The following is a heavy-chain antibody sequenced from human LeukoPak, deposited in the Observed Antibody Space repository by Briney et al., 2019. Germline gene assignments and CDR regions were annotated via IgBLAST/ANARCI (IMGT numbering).Heavy chain of an antibody. Sequence: SVKVSCKASGGTFSSYAISWVRQAPGQGLEWMGGIIPIFGTANYAQKFQGRVTITADESTSTAYMELSSLRSEDTAVYYCAREEYRSSTSCYHRPAGSDDYWGQGTLVTVSS. CDR1: GGTFSSYA. CDR3: AREEYRSSTSCYHRPAGSDDY. J-gene: IGHJ4*02. CDR2: IIPIFGTA. D-gene: IGHD2-2*01. V-gene: IGHV1-69*13.